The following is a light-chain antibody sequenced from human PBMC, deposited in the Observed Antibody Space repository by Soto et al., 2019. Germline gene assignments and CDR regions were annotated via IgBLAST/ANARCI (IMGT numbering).Light chain of an antibody. CDR3: SSYAGSNTFV. V-gene: IGLV2-8*01. J-gene: IGLJ1*01. CDR1: SSDVGTYKY. CDR2: EVT. Sequence: QSVLTQPPSASGSPGQSVTISCTGTSSDVGTYKYVSWYQQHPGKAPKLMIYEVTKRPSGVPDRFSGSKSGNTASLTVSGLQVEDEADYYCSSYAGSNTFVFGNGPKVTVL.